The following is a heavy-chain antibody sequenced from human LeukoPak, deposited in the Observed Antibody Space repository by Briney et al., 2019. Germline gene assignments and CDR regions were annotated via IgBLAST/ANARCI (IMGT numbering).Heavy chain of an antibody. Sequence: SGPTLVKPTQTLTLTCTFSGFSLSTRGVGVGWIRQPPGKALEWLALIYWDDDKRYSPSLKSRLTITKDTSKNQVVLTMTNMDPVDTATYYCAHPQLRYFDWLPDYWGQGTLVTVSS. CDR1: GFSLSTRGVG. CDR2: IYWDDDK. J-gene: IGHJ4*02. D-gene: IGHD3-9*01. V-gene: IGHV2-5*02. CDR3: AHPQLRYFDWLPDY.